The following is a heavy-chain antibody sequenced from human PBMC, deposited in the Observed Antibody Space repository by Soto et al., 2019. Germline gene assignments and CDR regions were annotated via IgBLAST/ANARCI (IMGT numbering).Heavy chain of an antibody. D-gene: IGHD3-10*01. Sequence: SVKVSCKASGFTFTSSAVQWVRQARGQRLEWIGWIVVGSGNTNYAQKFQERVTITRDMSTSTAYMELSSLRSEDTAVYYCAAGGAWFGEFRDYWGQGTLVTVSS. V-gene: IGHV1-58*01. CDR1: GFTFTSSA. CDR2: IVVGSGNT. CDR3: AAGGAWFGEFRDY. J-gene: IGHJ4*02.